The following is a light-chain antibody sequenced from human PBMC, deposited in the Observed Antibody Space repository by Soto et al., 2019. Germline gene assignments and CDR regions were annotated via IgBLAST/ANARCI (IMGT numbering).Light chain of an antibody. J-gene: IGLJ1*01. CDR2: RGT. CDR3: CSSAPESTYV. CDR1: SSDVGAYDA. Sequence: QSGLAQPASVSGSPGQSITISCTGTSSDVGAYDAVSWYQQHPGKAPQVIIYRGTKRPSGVSTRFSGSVSGNTASLTVSGLQAEDEAEYFCCSSAPESTYVFGTGTKLTVL. V-gene: IGLV2-23*01.